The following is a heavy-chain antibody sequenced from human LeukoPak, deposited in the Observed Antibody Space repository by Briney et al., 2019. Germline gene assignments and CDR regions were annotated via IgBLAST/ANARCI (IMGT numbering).Heavy chain of an antibody. V-gene: IGHV4-59*11. Sequence: SETLSLTCTVSGGSISSHYWSWIRQPPGKGLEWIGYIYYSGSTNYNPSLKSRVTISVDTSKNQFSLKLSSVTAADTAVYYCARDGGGGYDAFDIWGQGTMVTVSS. D-gene: IGHD3-16*01. CDR1: GGSISSHY. CDR2: IYYSGST. CDR3: ARDGGGGYDAFDI. J-gene: IGHJ3*02.